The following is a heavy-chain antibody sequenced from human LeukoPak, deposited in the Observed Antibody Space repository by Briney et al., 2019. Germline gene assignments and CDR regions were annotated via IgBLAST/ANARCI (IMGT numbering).Heavy chain of an antibody. CDR1: RFTFSSYS. CDR2: ISSSSSTI. CDR3: ARHEKGYFDY. D-gene: IGHD2-15*01. Sequence: GGSLRLSCAASRFTFSSYSMNWVRQAPGKGLEWVSYISSSSSTIYYADSVKGRFTISRDNAKNSLYLQMNSLRAEDTAVYYCARHEKGYFDYWGQGTLVTVSS. V-gene: IGHV3-48*04. J-gene: IGHJ4*02.